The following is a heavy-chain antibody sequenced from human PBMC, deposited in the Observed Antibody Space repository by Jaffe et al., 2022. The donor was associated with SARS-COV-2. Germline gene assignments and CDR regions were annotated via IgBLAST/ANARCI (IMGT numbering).Heavy chain of an antibody. CDR2: ISAYNGNT. CDR3: ARVPMVRGVIIIPYYMDV. V-gene: IGHV1-18*01. Sequence: QVQLVQSGAEVKKPGASVKVSCKASGYTFTSYGISWVRQAPGQGLEWMGWISAYNGNTNYAQKLQGRVTMTTDTSTSTAYMELRSLRSDDTAVYYCARVPMVRGVIIIPYYMDVWGKGTTVTVSS. CDR1: GYTFTSYG. J-gene: IGHJ6*03. D-gene: IGHD3-10*01.